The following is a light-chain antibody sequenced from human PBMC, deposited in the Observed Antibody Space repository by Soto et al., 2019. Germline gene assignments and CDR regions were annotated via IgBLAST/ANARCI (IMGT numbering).Light chain of an antibody. V-gene: IGKV3-20*01. J-gene: IGKJ4*01. Sequence: EILLTQSPGTKTFSPGERVTPSFRSSQSIASSYIAWYQQKPGQPPRLLLYRTFNRATGIPDRFSGSGSGTDFTLTISRLEPEDFAVYFCQQFSSSPLTFGGGTKVDIK. CDR3: QQFSSSPLT. CDR2: RTF. CDR1: QSIASSY.